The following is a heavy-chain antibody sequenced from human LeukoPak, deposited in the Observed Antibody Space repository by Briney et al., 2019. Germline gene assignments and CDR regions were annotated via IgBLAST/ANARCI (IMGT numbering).Heavy chain of an antibody. Sequence: PGGSLRLSCAASEFTFNTHAMHWVRQAPGKGLEWLAIVWYDGVNKYYADSVKGRFTISRDNSENTVSLQMNGLRVEDTALYYCASGPYRALDFWGQGTQVTV. CDR1: EFTFNTHA. CDR2: VWYDGVNK. CDR3: ASGPYRALDF. D-gene: IGHD3/OR15-3a*01. V-gene: IGHV3-33*01. J-gene: IGHJ4*02.